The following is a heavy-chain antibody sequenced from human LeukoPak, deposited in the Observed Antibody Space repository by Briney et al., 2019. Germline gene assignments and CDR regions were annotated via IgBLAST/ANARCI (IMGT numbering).Heavy chain of an antibody. V-gene: IGHV3-9*03. J-gene: IGHJ3*02. CDR1: GFTFDDYA. CDR3: AKGGGGNPSDAFDI. D-gene: IGHD4-23*01. CDR2: ISWNSGSI. Sequence: GGSLRLSCAASGFTFDDYAMHWVRQAPGKGLEGVSGISWNSGSIGYADSVKGRFTISRDNAKNSLYLQMNSLRAEDMALYYCAKGGGGNPSDAFDIWGQGTMVTVSS.